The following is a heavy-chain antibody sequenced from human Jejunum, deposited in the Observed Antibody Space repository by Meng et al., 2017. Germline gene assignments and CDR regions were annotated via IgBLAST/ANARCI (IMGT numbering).Heavy chain of an antibody. V-gene: IGHV3-15*01. CDR3: TTLYGDYNGY. CDR1: GFTFSKAW. Sequence: GGSLRLSCAASGFTFSKAWMSWVRQAPGKGLEWVGRIKTKTEGEATDYAAPVKGRCTISRDDFKNMIYLQMNSLKIEDTGVYYCTTLYGDYNGYWGQGSLVTVSS. D-gene: IGHD4-17*01. CDR2: IKTKTEGEAT. J-gene: IGHJ4*02.